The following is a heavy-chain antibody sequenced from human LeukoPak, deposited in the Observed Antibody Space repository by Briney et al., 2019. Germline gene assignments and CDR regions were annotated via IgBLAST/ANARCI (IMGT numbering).Heavy chain of an antibody. CDR3: AKGLALVAKSGPFDY. CDR1: GFTFDDYT. J-gene: IGHJ4*02. V-gene: IGHV3-43*01. Sequence: GGSLRLSCAASGFTFDDYTMHWVRQAPGKGLEWVSLISWDGGSTYYADSVKGRFTISRDSSKNSLYLQMNSLRTEDAALYYCAKGLALVAKSGPFDYWGQGTLVTVSS. CDR2: ISWDGGST. D-gene: IGHD5-12*01.